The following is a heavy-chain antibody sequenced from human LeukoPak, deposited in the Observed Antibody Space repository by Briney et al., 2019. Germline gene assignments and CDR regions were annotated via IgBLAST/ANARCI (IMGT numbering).Heavy chain of an antibody. CDR3: ARDSSNYYDSSGHTPGY. V-gene: IGHV1-2*02. CDR2: INPNSGGT. D-gene: IGHD3-22*01. Sequence: ASVKVSCKASGYTFTGYYMHWVRQAPGQGLERMGWINPNSGGTNYAQKFQGRVTMTRDTSISTAYMELSRLRSDDTAVYYCARDSSNYYDSSGHTPGYWGQGTLVTVSS. CDR1: GYTFTGYY. J-gene: IGHJ4*02.